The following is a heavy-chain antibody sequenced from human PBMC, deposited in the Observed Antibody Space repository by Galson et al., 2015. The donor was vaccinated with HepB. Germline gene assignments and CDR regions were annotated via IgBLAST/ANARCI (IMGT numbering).Heavy chain of an antibody. D-gene: IGHD2-15*01. V-gene: IGHV1-69*01. CDR1: GGTFSSYA. CDR2: IIPIFGTA. J-gene: IGHJ4*02. Sequence: VKVSCKASGGTFSSYAISWVRQAPGQGLEWMGGIIPIFGTANYAQKFQGRVTITADESTSTAYMELSSLRSEDTAVYYCARDLGYCSGGSCYPRGNFDYWGQGTLVTVSS. CDR3: ARDLGYCSGGSCYPRGNFDY.